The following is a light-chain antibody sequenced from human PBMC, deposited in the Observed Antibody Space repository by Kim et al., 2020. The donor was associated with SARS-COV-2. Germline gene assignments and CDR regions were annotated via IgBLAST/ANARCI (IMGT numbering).Light chain of an antibody. Sequence: EIVLTQFPGTLSLSPGKRATLSCRASQSVSNNYLAWYQQKPGQAPRLLIYGASSRATGIPDRFSGSGSGTDFTLTISRLEPEDFAVYYCQQCGSSPLTFGQGTRLEIK. V-gene: IGKV3-20*01. CDR2: GAS. CDR1: QSVSNNY. CDR3: QQCGSSPLT. J-gene: IGKJ5*01.